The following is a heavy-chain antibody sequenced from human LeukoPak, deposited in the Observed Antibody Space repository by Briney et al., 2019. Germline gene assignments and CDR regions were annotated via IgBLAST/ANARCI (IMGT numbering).Heavy chain of an antibody. J-gene: IGHJ4*02. V-gene: IGHV3-30*03. CDR3: ATPAVADADY. D-gene: IGHD6-19*01. Sequence: PGGSLRLSCAASGFTFSSYGMHWVRQAPGKGLEWVAVISYDGSNKYYADSVKGRFTISRDNSKNTLYLQMNSLRAEDTAVYYCATPAVADADYWGQGTLVTVSS. CDR1: GFTFSSYG. CDR2: ISYDGSNK.